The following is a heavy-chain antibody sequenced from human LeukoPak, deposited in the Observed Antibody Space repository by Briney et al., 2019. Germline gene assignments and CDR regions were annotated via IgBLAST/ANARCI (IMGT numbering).Heavy chain of an antibody. Sequence: SETLSLTCDVFGGSFTDYFWTWIRQSPGKGLEWIGEINDYTGNTNYNPSLNSRVSISLEKSKNQFSLELRSVTAADTAVYYCARGRIAKIVVIHSFHYGMDVWGQGTTVTVSS. V-gene: IGHV4-34*01. CDR3: ARGRIAKIVVIHSFHYGMDV. D-gene: IGHD3-22*01. CDR2: INDYTGNT. CDR1: GGSFTDYF. J-gene: IGHJ6*02.